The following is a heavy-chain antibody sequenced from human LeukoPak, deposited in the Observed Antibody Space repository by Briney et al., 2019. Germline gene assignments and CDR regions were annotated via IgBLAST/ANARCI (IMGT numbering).Heavy chain of an antibody. CDR1: GYTFTSYG. D-gene: IGHD3-10*01. V-gene: IGHV1-18*04. J-gene: IGHJ6*04. Sequence: ASVKVSFTASGYTFTSYGISWVRQAPGQGLEWMGWISAYNGNTNYAQKRQGRVTMTTDTSTSTAYMELRSLRSDDTAVYYCARDRGSGSYYSPDYYYYGMDVWGKGTTVTVSS. CDR3: ARDRGSGSYYSPDYYYYGMDV. CDR2: ISAYNGNT.